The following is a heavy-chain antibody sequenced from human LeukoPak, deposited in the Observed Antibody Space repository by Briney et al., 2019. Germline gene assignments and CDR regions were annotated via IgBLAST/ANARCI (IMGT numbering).Heavy chain of an antibody. J-gene: IGHJ4*02. CDR3: AKGDYYDSSGYNYFDY. V-gene: IGHV3-23*01. CDR2: ISGSGGST. D-gene: IGHD3-22*01. CDR1: GFTFSSYA. Sequence: GGSLRLSCAASGFTFSSYAMSWVRQAPGKGLEWVSAISGSGGSTYYADSVKGRFTISRDNSKNTLYPQMNSLRAEDTAVYYCAKGDYYDSSGYNYFDYWGQGTLVTVSS.